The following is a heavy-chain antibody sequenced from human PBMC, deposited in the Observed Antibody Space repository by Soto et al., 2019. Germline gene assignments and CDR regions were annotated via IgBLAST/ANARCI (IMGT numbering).Heavy chain of an antibody. CDR1: AFTLCSYH. CDR3: ERDLTGYAMDV. D-gene: IGHD2-2*01. CDR2: IDASGTVI. Sequence: PGGSLRLSCVASAFTLCSYHMDWVRQAPGKGLEWLSYIDASGTVIYYADSVRGRFTVSRDNAKNSLFLQMNSLRAEDKAVYYCERDLTGYAMDVWGQVTTVTVSS. J-gene: IGHJ6*01. V-gene: IGHV3-48*03.